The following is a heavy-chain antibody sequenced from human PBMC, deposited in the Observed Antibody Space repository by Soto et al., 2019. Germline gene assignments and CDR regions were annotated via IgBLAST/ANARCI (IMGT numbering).Heavy chain of an antibody. CDR3: AREITRITMVRGVMGY. CDR1: GYTFTSYY. V-gene: IGHV1-46*01. J-gene: IGHJ4*02. D-gene: IGHD3-10*01. CDR2: INPSGGST. Sequence: SVQVSCKASGYTFTSYYMHWVRQAPGQGLEWMGIINPSGGSTSYAQKFQGRVTMTRDTSTSTVYMELSSLRSEDTAVYYCAREITRITMVRGVMGYWGQGTLVTVSS.